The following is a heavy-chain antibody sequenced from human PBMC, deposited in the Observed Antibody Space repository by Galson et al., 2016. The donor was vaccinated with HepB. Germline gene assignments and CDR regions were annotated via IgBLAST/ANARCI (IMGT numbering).Heavy chain of an antibody. Sequence: SLRLSCAASGFTFSSYEMNWVRQAPGKGPEWVANINPDGSQTYYVDSVKGRFNISKDNAKNSLYLRMNSLRADDTAVYYCARDPMRFAFDLWGQGTMVTVSS. CDR2: INPDGSQT. CDR3: ARDPMRFAFDL. V-gene: IGHV3-7*01. CDR1: GFTFSSYE. J-gene: IGHJ3*01.